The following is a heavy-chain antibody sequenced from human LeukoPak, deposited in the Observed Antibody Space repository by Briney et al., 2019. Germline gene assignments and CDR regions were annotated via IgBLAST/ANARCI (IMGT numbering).Heavy chain of an antibody. CDR1: GFTFSSYA. Sequence: GGSLRLSCAVSGFTFSSYAMHWVRQAPGKGLEWVAVISYDGSNKYYADSVKGRFTIFRDNSKNTLYLQMNSLRAEDTAVYYCARDARDDFWSGYLYYFDYWGQGALVTVSS. V-gene: IGHV3-30-3*01. CDR3: ARDARDDFWSGYLYYFDY. D-gene: IGHD3-3*01. J-gene: IGHJ4*02. CDR2: ISYDGSNK.